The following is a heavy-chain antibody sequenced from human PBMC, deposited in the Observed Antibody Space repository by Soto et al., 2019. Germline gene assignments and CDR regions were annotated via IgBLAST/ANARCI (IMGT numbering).Heavy chain of an antibody. CDR2: IYYSGST. CDR3: ARHGGLFGELLSRP. Sequence: SETLSLTCTVSGGSISSSSYYWGWIRQPPGKGLEWIGSIYYSGSTYYNPSLKSRVTISVDTSKNQFSLKLSSVTATDTAVYYRARHGGLFGELLSRPWGQGTLVTVSS. J-gene: IGHJ5*02. V-gene: IGHV4-39*01. D-gene: IGHD3-10*02. CDR1: GGSISSSSYY.